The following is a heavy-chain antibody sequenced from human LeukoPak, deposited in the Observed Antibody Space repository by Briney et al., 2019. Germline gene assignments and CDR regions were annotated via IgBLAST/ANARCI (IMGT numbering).Heavy chain of an antibody. CDR2: ISYDGTNK. J-gene: IGHJ1*01. V-gene: IGHV3-30*18. D-gene: IGHD6-13*01. CDR3: AKASIAAAGGYFQH. Sequence: GGSLRLSCAASGFTFSSYGMHWVRQAPGKGLEWVALISYDGTNKYYGDSVKGRFTISRDKSKSTLFLQMNSLRAEDTVVYYCAKASIAAAGGYFQHWGQGTLVTVSS. CDR1: GFTFSSYG.